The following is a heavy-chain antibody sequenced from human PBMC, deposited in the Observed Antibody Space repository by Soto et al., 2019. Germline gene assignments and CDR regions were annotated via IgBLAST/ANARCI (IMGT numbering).Heavy chain of an antibody. Sequence: GASVKVSCKASGYTFTSYYMHWVRQAPGQGLEWMGIINPSGGSTSYAQKFQGRVTMTRDTSTSTVYMELSSLRSEDTAVYYCARGTVTKRNYYYYYMDVWGKGTTVTVSS. D-gene: IGHD4-17*01. CDR3: ARGTVTKRNYYYYYMDV. CDR1: GYTFTSYY. J-gene: IGHJ6*03. V-gene: IGHV1-46*01. CDR2: INPSGGST.